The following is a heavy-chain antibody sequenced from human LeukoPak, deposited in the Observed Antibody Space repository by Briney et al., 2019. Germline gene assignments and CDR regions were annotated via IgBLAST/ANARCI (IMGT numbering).Heavy chain of an antibody. CDR3: ARERSSGWYSFDY. CDR1: GGSISSYY. D-gene: IGHD6-19*01. J-gene: IGHJ4*02. Sequence: PSETLSLTCTVSGGSISSYYWSWIRQPPGEGLEWIAYIYYSGSISYSPSLKSRVTMSVDTSKNQFSLKLSSVTAADTAVYYCARERSSGWYSFDYWGQGTLVTVSS. V-gene: IGHV4-59*12. CDR2: IYYSGSI.